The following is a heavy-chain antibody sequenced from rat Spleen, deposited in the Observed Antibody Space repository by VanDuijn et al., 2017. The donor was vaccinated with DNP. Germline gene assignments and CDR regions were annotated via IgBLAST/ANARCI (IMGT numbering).Heavy chain of an antibody. Sequence: EVQLVESGGGPVQPGRSLKLSCVASGFTFRHYDMAWVRQAPTKGLEWVASISNTGDHTYYSDSVKGRFSLSRDNAKSTLYLQLNSLRSEDTATYYCTRASYVDYGFPVDNWGQGVMVTVSS. CDR3: TRASYVDYGFPVDN. J-gene: IGHJ2*01. V-gene: IGHV5-31*01. CDR2: ISNTGDHT. D-gene: IGHD1-6*01. CDR1: GFTFRHYD.